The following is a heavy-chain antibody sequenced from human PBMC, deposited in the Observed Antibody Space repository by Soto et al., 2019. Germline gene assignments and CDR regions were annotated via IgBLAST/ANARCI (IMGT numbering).Heavy chain of an antibody. CDR2: IIPIFGTS. Sequence: QVQLVQSGAEVKKPGSSVKVSCKASGGTFNNHDINWVRQAPGQGLEWMGGIIPIFGTSNYAQQFQGRVTITADESTRTAYMELSSLRSDDTVVYYCVREKMREMATLLRDKWFAPWGEGTLVTVSS. J-gene: IGHJ5*02. CDR1: GGTFNNHD. D-gene: IGHD3-9*01. V-gene: IGHV1-69*01. CDR3: VREKMREMATLLRDKWFAP.